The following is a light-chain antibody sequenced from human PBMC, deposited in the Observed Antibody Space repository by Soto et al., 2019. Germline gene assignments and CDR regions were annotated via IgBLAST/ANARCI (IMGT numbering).Light chain of an antibody. J-gene: IGLJ1*01. CDR1: SSNIGSNT. Sequence: QSVLTQPPSASGTPRQRVTISCSGSSSNIGSNTVTWYQQLPGTAPKLLIYSNNQRPSGVPDRFSGSKSGTSASLAISGLQSEDEADYYCAAWDDSLNEVFGTGTKVTVL. V-gene: IGLV1-44*01. CDR2: SNN. CDR3: AAWDDSLNEV.